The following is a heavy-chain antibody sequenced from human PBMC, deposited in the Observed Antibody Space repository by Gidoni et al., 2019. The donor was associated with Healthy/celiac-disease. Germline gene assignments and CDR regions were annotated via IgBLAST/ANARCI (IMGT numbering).Heavy chain of an antibody. CDR1: GVTFSSYA. Sequence: EVQLLESGGGVVQPGGSLRLSCAASGVTFSSYAMSWVRQAPGEGLEWVSAISGIGGSTYYADSVQGRFTISRDNSKNTLYLQLNSLRAEDTAVYYCATGGRFGELLMWGQGTLVTVSS. CDR3: ATGGRFGELLM. J-gene: IGHJ4*02. V-gene: IGHV3-23*01. D-gene: IGHD3-10*01. CDR2: ISGIGGST.